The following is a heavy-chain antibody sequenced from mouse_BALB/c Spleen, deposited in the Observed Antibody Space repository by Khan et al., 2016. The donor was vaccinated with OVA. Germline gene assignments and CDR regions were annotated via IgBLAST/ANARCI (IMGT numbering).Heavy chain of an antibody. CDR3: ARGLRRYYYAMDY. V-gene: IGHV4-1*02. CDR1: GFDFSRYW. D-gene: IGHD2-2*01. Sequence: VQLQESGGGLVQPGGSLKLSCAASGFDFSRYWMSWVQQAPGKGLEWIGEINPDSSTINYTPSLNDKFIISRDNAKNTLYLQMSKVRSEDTALYYCARGLRRYYYAMDYWGQGTSVTVSS. J-gene: IGHJ4*01. CDR2: INPDSSTI.